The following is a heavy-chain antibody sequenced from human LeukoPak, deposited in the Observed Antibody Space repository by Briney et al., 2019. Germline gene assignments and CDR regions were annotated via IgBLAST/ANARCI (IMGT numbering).Heavy chain of an antibody. CDR1: GGSISSGGYS. Sequence: ASQTLSLTCAVSGGSISSGGYSWSWIRQPPGKGLEWIGYLYHSGSTYYNPSLKSRVTISVDRSKNQFSLKLSSVTAADTAVYYCARGQMTGFDIWGQGTMVTVSS. D-gene: IGHD3-9*01. V-gene: IGHV4-30-2*01. CDR2: LYHSGST. CDR3: ARGQMTGFDI. J-gene: IGHJ3*02.